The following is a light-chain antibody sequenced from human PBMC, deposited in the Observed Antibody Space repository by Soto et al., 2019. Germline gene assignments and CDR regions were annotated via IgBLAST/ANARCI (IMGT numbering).Light chain of an antibody. CDR2: DAS. J-gene: IGKJ4*02. CDR3: QQRSIWPPAA. V-gene: IGKV3-11*01. Sequence: EIVLTQSPATLSLSPGERATLSCRASQSVSSSLAWYQQKPGQAPRLLIYDASNRATGIPARFSGRGSGTDFTLTISSLAFAGFARYYCQQRSIWPPAAFVGGTKVDIK. CDR1: QSVSSS.